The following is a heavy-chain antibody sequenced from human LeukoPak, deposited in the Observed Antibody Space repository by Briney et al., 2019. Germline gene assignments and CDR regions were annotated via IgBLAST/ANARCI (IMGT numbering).Heavy chain of an antibody. CDR1: GGSISSSSYY. J-gene: IGHJ4*02. Sequence: SETLSLTCTVSGGSISSSSYYWGWIRQPPGKGLEWIGSIYYSGSTYSNPSLKSRVTISVDTSKNQFSLKLSSVTAADTAVYYCARFMVRGVLDEDYWGQGTLVTVSS. CDR2: IYYSGST. CDR3: ARFMVRGVLDEDY. D-gene: IGHD3-10*01. V-gene: IGHV4-39*01.